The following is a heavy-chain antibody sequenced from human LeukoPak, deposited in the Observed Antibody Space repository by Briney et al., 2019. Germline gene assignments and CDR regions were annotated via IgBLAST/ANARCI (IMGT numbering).Heavy chain of an antibody. CDR2: MNPNSGNT. D-gene: IGHD3-10*01. CDR3: ARGSGGNYYGSGSYYVSDI. J-gene: IGHJ3*02. V-gene: IGHV1-8*01. CDR1: GYTFTSYD. Sequence: ASVKVSCKASGYTFTSYDINWVRQATGQGLEWMGWMNPNSGNTGYAQKFQGRVTMTRNTSISTAYMELSSLRSEDTAVYYCARGSGGNYYGSGSYYVSDIWGQGTMVTVSS.